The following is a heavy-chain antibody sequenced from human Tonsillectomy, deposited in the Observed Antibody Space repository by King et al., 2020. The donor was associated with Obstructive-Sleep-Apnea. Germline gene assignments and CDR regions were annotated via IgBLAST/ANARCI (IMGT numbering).Heavy chain of an antibody. Sequence: QLQLQESGPGLVKPSETLSLTCTVSGGSISSSSYYWGWIRQPPGKGLEWIGSIYYSGSTYYNPSLKSRVTISVDTSKNQFSLKLSSVTAADTAVYYCARGSRGYFDYWGQGTLVTVAS. CDR1: GGSISSSSYY. D-gene: IGHD2-2*01. CDR3: ARGSRGYFDY. CDR2: IYYSGST. J-gene: IGHJ4*02. V-gene: IGHV4-39*07.